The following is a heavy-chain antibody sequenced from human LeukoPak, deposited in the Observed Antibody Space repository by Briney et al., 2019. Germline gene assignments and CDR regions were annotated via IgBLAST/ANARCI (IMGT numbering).Heavy chain of an antibody. CDR1: GYTFTSYY. Sequence: GASVKVSCKASGYTFTSYYMHWVRQAPGQGLEWMGIINPSGGSTSYAQKFQGRVTMTRDTSTSTVYMELSSLRSEDTAVYYCAGDDYGDYAPYYWGQGTLVTVSS. CDR2: INPSGGST. D-gene: IGHD4-17*01. V-gene: IGHV1-46*01. J-gene: IGHJ4*02. CDR3: AGDDYGDYAPYY.